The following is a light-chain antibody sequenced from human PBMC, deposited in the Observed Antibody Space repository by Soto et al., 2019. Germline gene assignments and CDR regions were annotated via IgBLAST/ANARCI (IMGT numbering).Light chain of an antibody. CDR1: TSDVGSYDL. Sequence: QSVLTQPASVSGSPGQSITISCTGTTSDVGSYDLVSWYQQHPGKAPKLMIYEGSKRPSGVSDRFSGSKSGNTASLTISGLQAEDEADYYCCSYAGSENVVGGGTKLTVL. CDR2: EGS. CDR3: CSYAGSENV. V-gene: IGLV2-23*01. J-gene: IGLJ2*01.